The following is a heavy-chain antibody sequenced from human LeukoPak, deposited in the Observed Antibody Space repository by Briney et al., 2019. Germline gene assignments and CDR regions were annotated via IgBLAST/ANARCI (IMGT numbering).Heavy chain of an antibody. CDR1: GASIRSGDYY. J-gene: IGHJ3*02. D-gene: IGHD2-15*01. Sequence: SETLSLTCTVSGASIRSGDYYWSWIRQPPGKGLEWIGYIYDSGSTYYNPSLKSRITISVDTSENRFSLKLSSVTATGTAVYYCARDCSGGSCYGAFDIWGQGTMVTVSS. CDR2: IYDSGST. CDR3: ARDCSGGSCYGAFDI. V-gene: IGHV4-30-4*01.